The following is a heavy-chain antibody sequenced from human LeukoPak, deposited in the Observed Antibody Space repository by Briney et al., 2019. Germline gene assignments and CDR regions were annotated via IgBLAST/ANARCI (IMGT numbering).Heavy chain of an antibody. D-gene: IGHD6-6*01. Sequence: ASETLSLTCAVSRYSISSGYYWGWIRQPPGKGLGWIGSIYHSGSTYYNPSLKSRVTISVDTSKNQLSLKLSSVTAADTAVYYCARWYSSSGYFDYWGQGTLVTVSS. CDR3: ARWYSSSGYFDY. J-gene: IGHJ4*02. CDR1: RYSISSGYY. V-gene: IGHV4-38-2*01. CDR2: IYHSGST.